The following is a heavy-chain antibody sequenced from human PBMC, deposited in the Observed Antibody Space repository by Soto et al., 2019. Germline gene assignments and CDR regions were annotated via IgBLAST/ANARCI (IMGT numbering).Heavy chain of an antibody. CDR3: AKGGATLDY. D-gene: IGHD5-12*01. CDR1: GLTFSSYA. J-gene: IGHJ4*02. Sequence: PGGSLRLSCAASGLTFSSYAMSWVRQAPGKGLEWVSVISGSGGSTYYADSVKGRFTISRDNSKNTVYLQMNSLRAEDTAIYYCAKGGATLDYWGQGTLVTVSS. V-gene: IGHV3-23*01. CDR2: ISGSGGST.